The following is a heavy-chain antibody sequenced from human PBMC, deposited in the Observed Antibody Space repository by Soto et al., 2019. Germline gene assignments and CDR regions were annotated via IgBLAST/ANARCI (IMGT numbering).Heavy chain of an antibody. Sequence: QVQLVESGGGVVQPGRSLRLSCAASGFTFSSYGMHWVRQAPGKGLEWVAVIWYDGSNKYYADSVKGRFTISRDNSKNTPCPQMDRLRGQDPGGYYFAGGGSGYDDAFDIWGQGTMVTVSS. J-gene: IGHJ3*02. V-gene: IGHV3-33*01. CDR3: AGGGSGYDDAFDI. CDR1: GFTFSSYG. CDR2: IWYDGSNK. D-gene: IGHD5-12*01.